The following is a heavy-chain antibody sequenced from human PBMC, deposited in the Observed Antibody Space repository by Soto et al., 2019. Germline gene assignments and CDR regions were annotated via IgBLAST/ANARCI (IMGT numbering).Heavy chain of an antibody. V-gene: IGHV3-30*03. Sequence: PGGSLRLSCAASGFTFTSYGMHWVRQAPGKGLEWMALILHDGSAENYADSVKGRFTISRDNSKNTLYLQMNSLRAEDTAVYYCARSRDGYSFYFYYGMDGWGQGTTVTVSS. CDR2: ILHDGSAE. CDR3: ARSRDGYSFYFYYGMDG. J-gene: IGHJ6*02. D-gene: IGHD4-4*01. CDR1: GFTFTSYG.